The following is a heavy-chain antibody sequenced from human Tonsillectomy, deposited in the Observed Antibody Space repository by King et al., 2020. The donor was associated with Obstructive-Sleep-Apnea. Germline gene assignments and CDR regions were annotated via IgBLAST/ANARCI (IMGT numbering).Heavy chain of an antibody. J-gene: IGHJ4*02. CDR1: GGSISSRSYY. V-gene: IGHV4-39*07. CDR3: AREGRYTGYDFD. D-gene: IGHD5-12*01. Sequence: QLQESGPGLVRPSETLSLTCTVSGGSISSRSYYWGWIRQPPGKGLEWGGSIYYSGSTNYNPSLKSRVTISVDTSKNQFSLRLSPVTAADTAVYYCAREGRYTGYDFDWGQGTLVTVSS. CDR2: IYYSGST.